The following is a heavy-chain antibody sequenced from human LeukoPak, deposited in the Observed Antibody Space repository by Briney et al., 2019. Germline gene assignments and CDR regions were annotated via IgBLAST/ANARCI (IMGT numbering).Heavy chain of an antibody. CDR1: GYTFTSYG. CDR2: ISAYNGNT. CDR3: ARERIMITFGGAYYFDY. D-gene: IGHD3-16*01. Sequence: GASVKVSCKASGYTFTSYGISWVRLAPGQGLEWMGWISAYNGNTNYAQKLQGRVTMTTDTSTSTAYMELRSLRSDDTAVYYCARERIMITFGGAYYFDYWGQGTLVTVSS. V-gene: IGHV1-18*01. J-gene: IGHJ4*02.